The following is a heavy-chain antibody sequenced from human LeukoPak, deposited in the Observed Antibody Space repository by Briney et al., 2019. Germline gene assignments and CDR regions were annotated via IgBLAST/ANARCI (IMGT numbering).Heavy chain of an antibody. CDR2: ISSGSSYI. V-gene: IGHV3-21*04. CDR1: GFTFSSYA. J-gene: IGHJ2*01. CDR3: AKHMKQQLVMCYFDL. Sequence: GGALRLSCAASGFTFSSYAMHWVRQAPAKGLEWVSSISSGSSYIYYADSVRDRLTISRDNAKNSLSLQMNSLRAEDTAVYYCAKHMKQQLVMCYFDLWGRGTLVTVSS. D-gene: IGHD6-13*01.